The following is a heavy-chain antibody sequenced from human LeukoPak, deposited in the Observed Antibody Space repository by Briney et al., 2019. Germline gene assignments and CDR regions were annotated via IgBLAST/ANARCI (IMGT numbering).Heavy chain of an antibody. CDR3: ARQDGYSGYDGGFDS. D-gene: IGHD5-12*01. Sequence: SETLSLTCTVSGGSIGGDYWSWIRQPPGKGLEWIGYIYYSGSTKYNPSLKSRVTISVDTSKNQFTLKLSSVTAADTAVYYCARQDGYSGYDGGFDSWGQGTLVTVSS. CDR2: IYYSGST. J-gene: IGHJ4*02. CDR1: GGSIGGDY. V-gene: IGHV4-59*08.